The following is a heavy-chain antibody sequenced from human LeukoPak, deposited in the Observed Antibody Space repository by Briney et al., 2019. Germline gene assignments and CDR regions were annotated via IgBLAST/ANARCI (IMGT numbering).Heavy chain of an antibody. CDR3: ARLYSSSQEDAFDI. J-gene: IGHJ3*02. Sequence: PSETLSLTCTVSGGSISSYYWSWIRQPAGKGLEWIGRIYTSGSTNYNPSLKSRVTMSVDTSKNQFSLKLSSVTAADTAVYYCARLYSSSQEDAFDIWGQGTMVTVSS. CDR1: GGSISSYY. CDR2: IYTSGST. V-gene: IGHV4-4*07. D-gene: IGHD6-6*01.